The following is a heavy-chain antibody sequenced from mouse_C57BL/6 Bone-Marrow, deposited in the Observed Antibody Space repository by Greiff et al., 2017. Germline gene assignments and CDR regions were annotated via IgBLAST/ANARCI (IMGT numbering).Heavy chain of an antibody. J-gene: IGHJ3*01. CDR2: INPNNGGT. Sequence: EVQLQQSGPELVKPGASVKISCKASGYTFTDYYMNWVKQSHGKSLEWIGDINPNNGGTSYNQKFKGKATLTVDKSSSTAYMELRSLTSEDSAVYYCARESEGLRAWFAYWGQGTLVTVSA. CDR3: ARESEGLRAWFAY. D-gene: IGHD2-4*01. V-gene: IGHV1-26*01. CDR1: GYTFTDYY.